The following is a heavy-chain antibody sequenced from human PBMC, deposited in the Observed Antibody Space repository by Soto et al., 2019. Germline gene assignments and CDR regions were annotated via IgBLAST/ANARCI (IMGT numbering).Heavy chain of an antibody. D-gene: IGHD3-10*01. Sequence: QVPLVQSGAEVKKPGSSVTVSCKASGGTFSSYAIHWVRQAPGQGLEWMGGIIPMYGPAKYAQRFQGRVTITADESTTTVYMELTSLTSHDTAVYYCARVTSMVRGVIDNGFDPWGHGTLVTVSS. J-gene: IGHJ5*02. CDR2: IIPMYGPA. V-gene: IGHV1-69*01. CDR3: ARVTSMVRGVIDNGFDP. CDR1: GGTFSSYA.